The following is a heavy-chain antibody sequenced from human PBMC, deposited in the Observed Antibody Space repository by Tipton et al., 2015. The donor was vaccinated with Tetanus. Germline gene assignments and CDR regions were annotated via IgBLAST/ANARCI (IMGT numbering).Heavy chain of an antibody. CDR3: ARRDSYGSWDVLDP. Sequence: GLVKPSETLSLTCTVSGGSISGYYWTWIRQAPGKGLEWIGYIYYNGSTDYNPSLKSRVTMSIDATKNHLSLKLTSVTAADTAVYYCARRDSYGSWDVLDPGGQGTLVTVSS. J-gene: IGHJ5*02. D-gene: IGHD3-10*01. CDR2: IYYNGST. CDR1: GGSISGYY. V-gene: IGHV4-59*01.